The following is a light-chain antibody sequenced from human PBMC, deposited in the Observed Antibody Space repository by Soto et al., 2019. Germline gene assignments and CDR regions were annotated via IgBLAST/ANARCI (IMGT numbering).Light chain of an antibody. CDR2: GAS. Sequence: EIVLTQSPGTLSLSPGERATLSCRTSQSITSSFLSWFQQKPGQPPRLLLYGASRRAAGTPDRFSGSGSGTDFTLIISRLEPEDSAVYHCQLYGNYMFTFGQGTKLEI. J-gene: IGKJ2*01. V-gene: IGKV3-20*01. CDR3: QLYGNYMFT. CDR1: QSITSSF.